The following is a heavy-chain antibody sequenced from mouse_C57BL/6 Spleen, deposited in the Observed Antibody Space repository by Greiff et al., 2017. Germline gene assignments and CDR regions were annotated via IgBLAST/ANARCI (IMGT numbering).Heavy chain of an antibody. CDR2: ISYSGST. V-gene: IGHV3-8*01. D-gene: IGHD2-4*01. Sequence: VQLQQSGPGLAKPSQTLSLTCSVTGYSITSDYWNWIRKFPGHKLEYMGYISYSGSTYYNPSLKSRISINRDTSKNQYYLQLNSVTTEDTATDYCARSYDYDVSWFAYWGQGTLVTVSA. CDR1: GYSITSDY. J-gene: IGHJ3*01. CDR3: ARSYDYDVSWFAY.